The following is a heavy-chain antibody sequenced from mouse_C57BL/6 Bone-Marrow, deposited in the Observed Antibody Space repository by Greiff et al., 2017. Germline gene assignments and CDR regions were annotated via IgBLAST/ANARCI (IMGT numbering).Heavy chain of an antibody. CDR3: ARALITTVVAGDY. Sequence: VQLVESGAELARPGASVKLSCKASGYTFTSYGISWVKQRTGQGLEWIGEIYPRSGNTYYNEKFKGKATLTADKSSSTAYMELRSLTSEDSAVYFCARALITTVVAGDYWGQGTTLTVSS. J-gene: IGHJ2*01. V-gene: IGHV1-81*01. D-gene: IGHD1-1*01. CDR1: GYTFTSYG. CDR2: IYPRSGNT.